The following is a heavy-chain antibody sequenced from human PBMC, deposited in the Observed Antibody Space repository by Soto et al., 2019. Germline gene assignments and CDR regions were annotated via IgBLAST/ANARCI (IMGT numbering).Heavy chain of an antibody. CDR3: ARGLFSENYYSGGWYYFDY. Sequence: QVQLQQWGAGLLKPSETLSLTCAVYGGSFSGYSWTWIRQSPGKGLEWIGQINHSGSTTYNPSLKSRVPISPAPSKNQFYLELSSVTAADTAVYYCARGLFSENYYSGGWYYFDYWGQGTLVTVSS. V-gene: IGHV4-34*01. J-gene: IGHJ4*02. CDR2: INHSGST. D-gene: IGHD1-26*01. CDR1: GGSFSGYS.